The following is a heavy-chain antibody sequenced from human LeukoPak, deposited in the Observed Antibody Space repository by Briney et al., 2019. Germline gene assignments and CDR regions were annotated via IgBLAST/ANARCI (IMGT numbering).Heavy chain of an antibody. V-gene: IGHV1-18*01. J-gene: IGHJ4*02. CDR1: GYTFTSYG. CDR2: ISAYNGNT. D-gene: IGHD3-22*01. CDR3: ARGAGGYDSSGYLY. Sequence: ASVKVSCKASGYTFTSYGISWVRQAPGQGLEWMGWISAYNGNTNYAQKLQGRVTITADESTSTAYMELSSLRSEDTAVYYCARGAGGYDSSGYLYWGQGTLVTVSS.